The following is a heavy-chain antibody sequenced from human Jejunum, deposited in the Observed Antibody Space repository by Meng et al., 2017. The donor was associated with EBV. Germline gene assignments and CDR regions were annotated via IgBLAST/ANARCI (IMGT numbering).Heavy chain of an antibody. Sequence: QVQLQESGPGVVKPSETLSLTCTVSGYSITSYRWSWIRQAPGKGLEWIGYIYHSGSTEYNPSLKSRVTLSVDTSKNQFSLNLTSVTAADTAVYYCARGDAACDFWCQGTLVTVSA. CDR2: IYHSGST. V-gene: IGHV4-59*01. J-gene: IGHJ4*03. CDR1: GYSITSYR. D-gene: IGHD6-25*01. CDR3: ARGDAACDF.